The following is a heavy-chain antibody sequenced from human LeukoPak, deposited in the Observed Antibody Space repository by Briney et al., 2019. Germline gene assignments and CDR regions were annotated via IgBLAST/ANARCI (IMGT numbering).Heavy chain of an antibody. Sequence: ASVKVSCKASGYTFTSYGTSWVRQAPGQGLEWMGWISAYNGNTNYEQKIQGRVTMTTDSSTRTAYMELSSLRSDDTAVYYCARGCSSTSCYVPMLHWGQGTLVTVSS. J-gene: IGHJ1*01. V-gene: IGHV1-18*01. D-gene: IGHD2-2*01. CDR1: GYTFTSYG. CDR3: ARGCSSTSCYVPMLH. CDR2: ISAYNGNT.